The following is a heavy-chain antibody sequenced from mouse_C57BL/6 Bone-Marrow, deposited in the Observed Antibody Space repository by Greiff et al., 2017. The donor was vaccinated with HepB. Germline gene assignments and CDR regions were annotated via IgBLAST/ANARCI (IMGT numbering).Heavy chain of an antibody. J-gene: IGHJ4*01. CDR2: IYPGSGST. V-gene: IGHV1-55*01. Sequence: QVHVKQPGAELVKPGASVKMSCKASGYTFTSYWITWVKQRPGQGLEWIGDIYPGSGSTNYNEKFKSKATLTVDTSSSTAYMQLSSLTSEDSAVYYCASGGYHYYAMDYWGRGTSVTVAS. CDR3: ASGGYHYYAMDY. D-gene: IGHD2-2*01. CDR1: GYTFTSYW.